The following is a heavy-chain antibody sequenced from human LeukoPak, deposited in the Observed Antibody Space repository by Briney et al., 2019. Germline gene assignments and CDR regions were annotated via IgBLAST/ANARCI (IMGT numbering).Heavy chain of an antibody. CDR2: ISWNSGSI. V-gene: IGHV3-9*01. CDR3: AKGKDYDILTGPGY. D-gene: IGHD3-9*01. CDR1: GFTFDDYA. Sequence: PGGSLRLSCAASGFTFDDYAMHWVRQAPGKGLEWVSGISWNSGSIGYADSVKGRFTISRDNAKNSLYLQMNSLRAEDTALYYCAKGKDYDILTGPGYWGQGTLVTVSS. J-gene: IGHJ4*02.